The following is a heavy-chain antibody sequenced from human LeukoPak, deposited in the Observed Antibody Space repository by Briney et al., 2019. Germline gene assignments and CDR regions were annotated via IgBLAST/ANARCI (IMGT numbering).Heavy chain of an antibody. J-gene: IGHJ5*02. D-gene: IGHD6-6*01. CDR1: GGTFSSYA. V-gene: IGHV1-69*05. Sequence: SAKVSCKASGGTFSSYAISWVRQAPGQGLEWMGGIIPIFGTANYAQKFQGRVTITTDESTSTAYMELSSLRSEDTAVYYCARESIPIRWFDPWGQGTLVTVSS. CDR2: IIPIFGTA. CDR3: ARESIPIRWFDP.